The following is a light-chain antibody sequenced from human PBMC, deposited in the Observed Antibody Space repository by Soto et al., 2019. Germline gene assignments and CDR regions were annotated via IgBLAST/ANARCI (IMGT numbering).Light chain of an antibody. J-gene: IGKJ4*01. CDR2: DAS. V-gene: IGKV1D-13*01. CDR3: QQYSKWPLT. CDR1: QNIDMY. Sequence: IQMTQSPSSLTAYLGDRVTITCRSSQNIDMYLNWYQQKPGKAPKLLIYDASSLESGVPSRFSGSGSETEFTLTISSLQSEDFAVYYCQQYSKWPLTFGGGTKVDIK.